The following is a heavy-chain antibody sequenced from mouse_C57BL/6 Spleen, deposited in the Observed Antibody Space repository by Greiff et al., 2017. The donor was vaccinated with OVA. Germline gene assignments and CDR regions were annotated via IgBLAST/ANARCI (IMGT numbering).Heavy chain of an antibody. CDR3: ARSVLGRYFDY. CDR2: IDPSDSYT. D-gene: IGHD4-1*01. J-gene: IGHJ2*01. Sequence: QVQLQQPGAELVMPGASVKLSCKASGYTFTSYWMHWVKQRPGQGLEWIGEIDPSDSYTTYNQKFKGKSTLTVDKSSSTAYMQLSSLTSEDSAVYYCARSVLGRYFDYWGQGTTLTVSS. V-gene: IGHV1-69*01. CDR1: GYTFTSYW.